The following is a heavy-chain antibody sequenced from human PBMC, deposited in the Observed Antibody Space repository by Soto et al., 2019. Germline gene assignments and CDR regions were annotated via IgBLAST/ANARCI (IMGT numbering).Heavy chain of an antibody. CDR3: ARAQPTYSSSSFDY. V-gene: IGHV3-23*01. D-gene: IGHD3-22*01. J-gene: IGHJ4*02. CDR1: GFTFSSYA. CDR2: ISGRGDDT. Sequence: EVQLLESGGDLVQPGGSLRLSCAASGFTFSSYAMSWVRQAPGKGLEWVSTISGRGDDTYYTDSVKGRFTISRDNSKNTLYVHMNSLRAEDTAGYYCARAQPTYSSSSFDYWGQGTLVTVSS.